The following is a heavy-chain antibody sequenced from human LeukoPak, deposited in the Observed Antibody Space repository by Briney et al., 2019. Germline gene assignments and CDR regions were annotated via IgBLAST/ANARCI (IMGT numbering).Heavy chain of an antibody. CDR1: GITFSDYY. CDR3: AREGYYDSSGYYFGY. Sequence: GGSLRLSCAASGITFSDYYMSWIRQAPGKGLEWVSYTSSSSSHTNYADSVKGRFTISRDNAKNSLYLQMNSLRAEDTAVYYCAREGYYDSSGYYFGYWGQGTLVTVSS. V-gene: IGHV3-11*05. J-gene: IGHJ4*02. CDR2: TSSSSSHT. D-gene: IGHD3-22*01.